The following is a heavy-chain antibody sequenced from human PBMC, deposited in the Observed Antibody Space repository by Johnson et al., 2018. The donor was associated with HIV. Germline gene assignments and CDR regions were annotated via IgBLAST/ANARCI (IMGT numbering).Heavy chain of an antibody. CDR3: STLLDDAFDI. Sequence: EVQLVESGGGLVQPGGSLRLSCAASGFTVSSNYMSWVRQAPGKGLEWVSAISGSGGSTFYADSVKGRFTISRDSSKNTLYLQMNSLRAEDTAVYYCSTLLDDAFDIWGQGTMVTVSS. D-gene: IGHD2-21*01. CDR1: GFTVSSNY. CDR2: ISGSGGST. J-gene: IGHJ3*02. V-gene: IGHV3-23*04.